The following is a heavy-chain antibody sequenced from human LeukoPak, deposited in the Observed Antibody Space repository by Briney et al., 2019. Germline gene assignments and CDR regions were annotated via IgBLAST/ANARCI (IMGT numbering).Heavy chain of an antibody. D-gene: IGHD2-2*01. CDR2: INSDGSST. CDR3: ARDLRYCTSTGCYDPNFDY. V-gene: IGHV3-74*01. CDR1: GFTFSNYW. J-gene: IGHJ4*02. Sequence: GGSLRLSCAASGFTFSNYWMHWVRQAPGKGLVWVSRINSDGSSTSYADSVKGRFTISRDNAKITLYLQMSSLRAEDTAVYYCARDLRYCTSTGCYDPNFDYWGQGTLVTVSS.